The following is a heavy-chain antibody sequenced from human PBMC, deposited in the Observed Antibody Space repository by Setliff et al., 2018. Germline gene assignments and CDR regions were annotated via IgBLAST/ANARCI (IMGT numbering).Heavy chain of an antibody. CDR3: ARDGYPGTS. CDR1: GFSISVYS. CDR2: MYGVGAT. V-gene: IGHV3-23*01. D-gene: IGHD2-2*03. Sequence: QPGGSLRLSCAASGFSISVYSMTWVRQAPGKGLECVSGMYGVGATFYADSVKGRFTISRDISENTLYLQMNSLRVEDTAVYYCARDGYPGTSWGQGTLVTVSS. J-gene: IGHJ5*02.